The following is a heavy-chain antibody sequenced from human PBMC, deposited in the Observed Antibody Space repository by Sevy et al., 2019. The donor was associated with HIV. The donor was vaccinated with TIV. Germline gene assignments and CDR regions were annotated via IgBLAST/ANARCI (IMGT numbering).Heavy chain of an antibody. CDR2: IKQDGSEQ. V-gene: IGHV3-7*01. J-gene: IGHJ4*02. CDR1: GFTISSYW. Sequence: GGSLRLSCAASGFTISSYWMSWVRQAPGKGLEWVANIKQDGSEQYYVDSVKGRFTISRDNAKNSLYLQMNSLRAEDTAVYYCARDLRLDYWGQGTLVTVSS. CDR3: ARDLRLDY.